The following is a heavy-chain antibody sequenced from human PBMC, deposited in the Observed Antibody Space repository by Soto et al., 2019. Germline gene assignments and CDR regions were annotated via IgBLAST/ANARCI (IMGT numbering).Heavy chain of an antibody. V-gene: IGHV4-30-4*01. J-gene: IGHJ5*02. CDR1: GGSISSGDYY. D-gene: IGHD3-22*01. CDR2: IYYSGST. Sequence: PSETLSLTCTVSGGSISSGDYYWSWIRQPPGKGLEWIGYIYYSGSTYYNPSLKSRVTISVDTSKNQFSLKLSSVTAADTAVYYCAREKIKYYYDSSGPGGFDPWGQGTLVTVS. CDR3: AREKIKYYYDSSGPGGFDP.